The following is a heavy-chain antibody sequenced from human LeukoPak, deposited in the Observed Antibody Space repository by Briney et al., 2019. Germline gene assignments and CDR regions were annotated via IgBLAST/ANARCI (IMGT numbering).Heavy chain of an antibody. CDR3: ATERLYYYGSGSPGYYFDY. CDR2: IIPIFGTA. Sequence: SVKVSCKASGGTFSSYAISWVRQAPGQGLEWMGGIIPIFGTANYAQKFQGRVTMAEDTSTDTAYMELSSLRSEDTAVYYCATERLYYYGSGSPGYYFDYWGQGTLVTVSS. V-gene: IGHV1-69*06. CDR1: GGTFSSYA. J-gene: IGHJ4*02. D-gene: IGHD3-10*01.